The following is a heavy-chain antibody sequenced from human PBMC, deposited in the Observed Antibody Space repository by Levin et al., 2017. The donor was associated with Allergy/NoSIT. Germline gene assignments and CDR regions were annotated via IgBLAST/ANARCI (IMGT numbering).Heavy chain of an antibody. CDR2: ISGSGGST. Sequence: GGSLRLSCAASGFTFSSYAMSWVRQAPGKGLEWVSAISGSGGSTYYVDSVKGRFTISRDNSKNTLYLQMNSLRADDTAVFYCAKSIAVGGYYDYGMDVWGQGTTVTVSS. CDR3: AKSIAVGGYYDYGMDV. V-gene: IGHV3-23*01. D-gene: IGHD6-19*01. CDR1: GFTFSSYA. J-gene: IGHJ6*02.